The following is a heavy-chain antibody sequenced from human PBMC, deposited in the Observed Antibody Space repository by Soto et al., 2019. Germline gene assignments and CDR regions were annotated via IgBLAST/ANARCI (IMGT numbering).Heavy chain of an antibody. D-gene: IGHD3-22*01. Sequence: SETLSLTCTVSGGSISSSSYYWGWIRQPPGKGLEWIGSIYYSGSTYYNPSLKSRVTISVDTSKNQFSLKLSSVTAADTAVYYCARDQHRYYYDSSGYFDYWGQGTLVPVSS. CDR3: ARDQHRYYYDSSGYFDY. J-gene: IGHJ4*02. CDR2: IYYSGST. CDR1: GGSISSSSYY. V-gene: IGHV4-39*02.